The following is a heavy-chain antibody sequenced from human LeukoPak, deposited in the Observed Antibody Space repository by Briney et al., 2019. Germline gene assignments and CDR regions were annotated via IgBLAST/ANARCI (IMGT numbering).Heavy chain of an antibody. V-gene: IGHV3-15*01. J-gene: IGHJ4*02. D-gene: IGHD2-21*01. CDR3: TTHRRIVVVGTPIEPFDD. CDR1: GFTFSNAW. CDR2: IKTKTDGETT. Sequence: GGSLRLSCAASGFTFSNAWMSWVHQAPGKGLEWVGRIKTKTDGETTDYAAPVKGRFTISRDDSKNTLYLQMNSLKAEDTAVYYCTTHRRIVVVGTPIEPFDDWGQGTPVTVSS.